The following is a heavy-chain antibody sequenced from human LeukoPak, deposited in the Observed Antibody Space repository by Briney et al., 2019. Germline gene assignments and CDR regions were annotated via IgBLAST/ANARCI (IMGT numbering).Heavy chain of an antibody. CDR1: GFTFSTYA. Sequence: PGGSLRLSCAASGFTFSTYAMRWVRQAPGKGLEWVSSISGGDGSPYYADSVKGRFTISRDNSKNTLYLQMKSLRAEDTAVYYCAKGESHPKYYFDYWGQGTLVTVSS. CDR2: ISGGDGSP. D-gene: IGHD3-10*01. CDR3: AKGESHPKYYFDY. V-gene: IGHV3-23*01. J-gene: IGHJ4*02.